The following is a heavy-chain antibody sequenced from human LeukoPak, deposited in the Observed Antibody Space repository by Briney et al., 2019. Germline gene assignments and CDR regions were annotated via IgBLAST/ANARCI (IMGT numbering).Heavy chain of an antibody. CDR3: AKDPGYGMDV. V-gene: IGHV3-9*01. CDR1: GFDFISYG. CDR2: ISWNSGSI. Sequence: GGSLRLSCAASGFDFISYGMSWVRQAPGKGLEWVSGISWNSGSIGYADSVKGRFTISRDNAKNSLYLQMNSLRAEDTALYYCAKDPGYGMDVWGQGTTVTVSS. J-gene: IGHJ6*02.